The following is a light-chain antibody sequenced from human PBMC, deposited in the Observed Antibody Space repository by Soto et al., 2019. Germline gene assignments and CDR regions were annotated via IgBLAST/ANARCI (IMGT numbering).Light chain of an antibody. CDR3: HQYSSSTKT. Sequence: EIVLTQSPGTLSLSPGERATLSCRASQSVSSTYLAWYQQRPGQAPRLLIYGASSRATGIPDRLSGSGSGTDFTLTISRLEPEDFAVYYCHQYSSSTKTFGQGTKV. CDR1: QSVSSTY. V-gene: IGKV3-20*01. J-gene: IGKJ1*01. CDR2: GAS.